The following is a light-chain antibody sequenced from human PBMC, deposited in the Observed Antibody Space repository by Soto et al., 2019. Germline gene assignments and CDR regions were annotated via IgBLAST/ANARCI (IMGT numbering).Light chain of an antibody. V-gene: IGKV3-11*01. CDR2: DAS. Sequence: EVVLTQSPATLSLSPGERATLSCRASQSVGTFLAGYQQKSGQAPRIIIYDASNRAPGVPGRLSGTGSGTDLALTISSVEPEDFAVYYCHHRNNWPRTFGQGTKVDIK. J-gene: IGKJ2*01. CDR3: HHRNNWPRT. CDR1: QSVGTF.